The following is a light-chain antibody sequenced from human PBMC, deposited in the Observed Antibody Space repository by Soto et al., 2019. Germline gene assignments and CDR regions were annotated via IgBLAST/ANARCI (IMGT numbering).Light chain of an antibody. J-gene: IGLJ1*01. Sequence: QSALTQPASVSGSPGQSITISCTGTSSVVGSYNLVSWYQQHPGKAPKLMIYEGSERPSGVSNRFSGSKSGNTASLTISGLQAEDEADYYCCSYSGSSTYVFGTGSMVTVL. CDR1: SSVVGSYNL. CDR3: CSYSGSSTYV. V-gene: IGLV2-23*01. CDR2: EGS.